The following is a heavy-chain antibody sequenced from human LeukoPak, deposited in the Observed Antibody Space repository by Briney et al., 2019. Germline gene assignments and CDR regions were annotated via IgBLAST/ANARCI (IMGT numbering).Heavy chain of an antibody. CDR2: INPNSGGT. V-gene: IGHV1-2*02. CDR3: ARGKTMVYCGGDCYRFDN. CDR1: GYTCTGYY. D-gene: IGHD2-21*02. J-gene: IGHJ4*02. Sequence: ASVKVSCKASGYTCTGYYMHWVRQAPGQGLEWMGWINPNSGGTNYAQKFQGRVTVTRDTSISTAYMELSRLLSGDTAVYYCARGKTMVYCGGDCYRFDNWGQGTLVTVSS.